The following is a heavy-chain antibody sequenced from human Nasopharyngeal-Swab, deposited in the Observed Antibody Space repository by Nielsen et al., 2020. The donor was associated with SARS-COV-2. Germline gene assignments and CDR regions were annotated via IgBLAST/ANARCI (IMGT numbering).Heavy chain of an antibody. Sequence: GGSLRLSCAASGFTFSSYATHWVRQAPGKGLEWVAVISYDGSNKYYADSVKGRFTISRDNSKNTLYLQMNSLRAEDTAVYYCAGDLDYWGQGTLVTVSS. CDR3: AGDLDY. CDR2: ISYDGSNK. J-gene: IGHJ4*02. V-gene: IGHV3-30*01. CDR1: GFTFSSYA.